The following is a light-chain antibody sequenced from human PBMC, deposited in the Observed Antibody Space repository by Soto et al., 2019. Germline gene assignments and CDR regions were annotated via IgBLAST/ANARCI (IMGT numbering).Light chain of an antibody. CDR3: QQYGSSPPRVT. CDR1: QSVSSSY. J-gene: IGKJ3*01. CDR2: GPS. V-gene: IGKV3-20*01. Sequence: EIVLTQSPGTLSLSPGERATLSCRASQSVSSSYLAWYQQKPGQAPRLLIYGPSSRVTGIPDRFSGSGSRTDFCLTSSTLEPEDFAVYYCQQYGSSPPRVTFCPGTKVDIK.